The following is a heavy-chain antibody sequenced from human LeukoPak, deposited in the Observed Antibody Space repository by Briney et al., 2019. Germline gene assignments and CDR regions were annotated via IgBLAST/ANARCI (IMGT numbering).Heavy chain of an antibody. J-gene: IGHJ3*02. CDR3: ARGSGSYYDAFDI. D-gene: IGHD3-10*01. CDR2: ISGNGSGT. V-gene: IGHV3-64*01. Sequence: GGSLRLSCAASGFTFSSYSMHWVRQAPGKGLEYVSVISGNGSGTYSANSVKGRFTISRDNSKNTLYLQMGSLRPEDMAVYYCARGSGSYYDAFDIWGQGTMVIVSS. CDR1: GFTFSSYS.